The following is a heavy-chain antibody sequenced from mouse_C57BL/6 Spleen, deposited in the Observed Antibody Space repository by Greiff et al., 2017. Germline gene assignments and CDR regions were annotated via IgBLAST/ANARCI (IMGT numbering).Heavy chain of an antibody. CDR2: ISGGGGNT. CDR1: GFTFSSYT. V-gene: IGHV5-9*01. J-gene: IGHJ4*01. CDR3: ARRSSGSMDY. D-gene: IGHD3-2*02. Sequence: EVMLVESGGGLVKPGGSLKLSCAASGFTFSSYTMSWVRQTPEKRLEWVATISGGGGNTYYPDSVKGRFTISRDKAKNTLYLQMSSLRSEDTALYYCARRSSGSMDYWGQGTSVTVSS.